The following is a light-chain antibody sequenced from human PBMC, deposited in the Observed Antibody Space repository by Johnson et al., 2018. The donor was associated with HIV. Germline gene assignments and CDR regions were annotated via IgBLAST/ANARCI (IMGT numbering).Light chain of an antibody. Sequence: QSILTQPPSVSAAPGQKVTISCSGSSSNIGNNYVSWYQQFPGTAPKLLIYENNKRPSGIPDRFSGSKSGTSATLGITGLQTGDEAAYYCETWDSSLSGYYVFGTGTKLTVL. CDR1: SSNIGNNY. CDR3: ETWDSSLSGYYV. J-gene: IGLJ1*01. V-gene: IGLV1-51*02. CDR2: ENN.